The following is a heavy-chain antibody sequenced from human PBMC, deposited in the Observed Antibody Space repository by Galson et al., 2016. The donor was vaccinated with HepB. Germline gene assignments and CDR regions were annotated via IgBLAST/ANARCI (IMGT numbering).Heavy chain of an antibody. CDR1: GFTFKRHA. J-gene: IGHJ5*02. D-gene: IGHD4-11*01. Sequence: SLRLSCAASGFTFKRHAMSWVRQTPGKGLEWVSYISGDSDTIYYADSVKGRFTISRDNAKSSLNLQMNARRDEDTAVYYCARGLYSNSFDLWGQGTPVTVS. CDR2: ISGDSDTI. CDR3: ARGLYSNSFDL. V-gene: IGHV3-48*02.